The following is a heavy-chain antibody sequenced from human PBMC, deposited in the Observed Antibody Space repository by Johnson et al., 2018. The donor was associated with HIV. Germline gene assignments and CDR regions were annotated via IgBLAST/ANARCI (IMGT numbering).Heavy chain of an antibody. D-gene: IGHD3-22*01. CDR1: GFTFRDYG. J-gene: IGHJ3*02. CDR3: AREEGGYYDSSGYYYVGAFDI. CDR2: IQYDGSNK. Sequence: QVQLVESGGGVVQPGKSLRLSCAASGFTFRDYGMHWVRQAPGKGLEWVAFIQYDGSNKYYADSVRGRFTISRDNSKNTLYLQRNSLRAEDTAVYYCAREEGGYYDSSGYYYVGAFDIWGQGTMVTVSS. V-gene: IGHV3-33*01.